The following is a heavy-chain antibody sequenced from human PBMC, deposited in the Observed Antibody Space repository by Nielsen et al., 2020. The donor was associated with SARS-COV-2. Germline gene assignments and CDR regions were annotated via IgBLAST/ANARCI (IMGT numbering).Heavy chain of an antibody. V-gene: IGHV5-10-1*01. D-gene: IGHD6-13*01. CDR2: IAPNDSNT. Sequence: AESLKISCTASGSSFTSYWISWVRQMPGKGLEWVGRIAPNDSNTNYNPPFQGHATISADKAISTAYLQWSSLKASDTAMYYCARCEIAAAAIWFDHWGQGTLVTVSS. J-gene: IGHJ5*02. CDR1: GSSFTSYW. CDR3: ARCEIAAAAIWFDH.